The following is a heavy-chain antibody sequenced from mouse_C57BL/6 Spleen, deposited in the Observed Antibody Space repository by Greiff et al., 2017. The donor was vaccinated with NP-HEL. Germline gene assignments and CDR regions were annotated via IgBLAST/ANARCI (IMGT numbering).Heavy chain of an antibody. V-gene: IGHV5-6*02. CDR2: ISSGGSYN. D-gene: IGHD1-1*01. J-gene: IGHJ4*01. CDR3: ARHSGSSWENYAMDY. Sequence: DVMLVESGGDLVKPGGSLKLSCAASGFTFSSYGMSWVRQTPDKRLEWVATISSGGSYNYYPDSVKGRFTISRDNAKNTLYLQMSSRKSEDTAMDYCARHSGSSWENYAMDYWGQGTSVTVSS. CDR1: GFTFSSYG.